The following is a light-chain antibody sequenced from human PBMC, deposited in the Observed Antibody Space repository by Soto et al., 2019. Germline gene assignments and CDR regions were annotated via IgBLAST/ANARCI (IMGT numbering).Light chain of an antibody. CDR3: QQYGSSPQT. V-gene: IGKV3-20*01. J-gene: IGKJ2*01. Sequence: EIVLTQSPGTLSLSPGERATLSCRASQSVSSSYLAWYQQKPGQATRLHIYGASSRATGIPDRFSGSGSGTEFTLTISRLEPEDFAVNYCQQYGSSPQTFGQGTKLEIK. CDR1: QSVSSSY. CDR2: GAS.